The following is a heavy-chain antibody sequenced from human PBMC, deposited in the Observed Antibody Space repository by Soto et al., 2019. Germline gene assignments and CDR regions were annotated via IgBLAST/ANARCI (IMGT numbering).Heavy chain of an antibody. D-gene: IGHD6-19*01. Sequence: QVHLVQSGAEVKKPGASVRVSCKASGYTFTNYGISWVRQAPGQGLEWMGWVSGYNGNTNYAQKLRGIVTMTTDTSTSTAYMELTTLRSDDTAVYYCARDEGSHGFDSWGQGTLVTVSS. CDR1: GYTFTNYG. J-gene: IGHJ4*02. CDR2: VSGYNGNT. CDR3: ARDEGSHGFDS. V-gene: IGHV1-18*04.